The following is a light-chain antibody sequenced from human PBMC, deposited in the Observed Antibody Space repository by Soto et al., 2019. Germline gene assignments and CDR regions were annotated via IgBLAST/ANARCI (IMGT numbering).Light chain of an antibody. J-gene: IGKJ4*01. CDR1: QGINYY. CDR3: QHYDHVPFS. V-gene: IGKV1-33*01. Sequence: DIQMTQSPSSLSASVGDRVTITCQASQGINYYLNWYQQKPGKAPKLLIYDSSNLKTGVPSRFSGSGSETDFTFTISSLQPDDVATYYCQHYDHVPFSFGGGTKVEIK. CDR2: DSS.